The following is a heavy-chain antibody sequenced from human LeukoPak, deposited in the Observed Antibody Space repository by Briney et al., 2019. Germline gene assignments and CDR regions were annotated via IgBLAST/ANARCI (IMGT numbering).Heavy chain of an antibody. Sequence: PSETLSLTCTVSGGSISSYCWSWIRQPPGKGLEWIGYIYYSGSTNYNPSLKSRVTISVDTSKNQFSLKLSSVTAADTAVYYCARMPRWDGYDLDYWGQGTLVTVSS. CDR1: GGSISSYC. J-gene: IGHJ4*02. V-gene: IGHV4-59*01. D-gene: IGHD5-12*01. CDR3: ARMPRWDGYDLDY. CDR2: IYYSGST.